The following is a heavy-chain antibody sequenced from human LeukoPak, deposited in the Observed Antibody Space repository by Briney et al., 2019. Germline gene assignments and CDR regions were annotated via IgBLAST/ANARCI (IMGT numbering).Heavy chain of an antibody. CDR1: GYTFTSYG. J-gene: IGHJ4*02. V-gene: IGHV1-18*01. CDR3: ATADYYDSGSPLP. D-gene: IGHD3-10*01. CDR2: ISAYNGNT. Sequence: ASVKVSCKASGYTFTSYGISWVRQAPGQGLEWMGWISAYNGNTNYAQKFQGRVTMTEDTSTDTAYMELSSLTSEDTAVYYCATADYYDSGSPLPWGQGTLVTVSS.